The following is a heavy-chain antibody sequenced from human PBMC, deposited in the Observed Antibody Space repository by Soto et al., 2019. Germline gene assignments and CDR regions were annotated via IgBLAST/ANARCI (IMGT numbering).Heavy chain of an antibody. CDR1: RGSISSYY. J-gene: IGHJ4*02. Sequence: ETLSLTCTVSRGSISSYYWSWIRQPPGKGLEWLGYIYYTGATNYNPSLKSRVTISLDTSKNQFSLHLSSVTAADTAVYYCATGRYYYGSEYWGQGTLVTVSS. D-gene: IGHD3-10*01. V-gene: IGHV4-59*01. CDR3: ATGRYYYGSEY. CDR2: IYYTGAT.